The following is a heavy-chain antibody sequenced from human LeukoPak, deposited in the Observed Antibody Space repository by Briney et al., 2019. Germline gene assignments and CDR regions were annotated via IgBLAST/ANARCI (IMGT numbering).Heavy chain of an antibody. Sequence: GGSLRLSCAASGFTFSTYSMHWVRQAPGKGLEWISYISSSGSTIYYADSVKGRFTISRDNAKNSLYLQMNSLRAEDTAVYYCARTIEMATISYFDYWGQGTLVTVSS. CDR3: ARTIEMATISYFDY. J-gene: IGHJ4*02. CDR1: GFTFSTYS. CDR2: ISSSGSTI. V-gene: IGHV3-48*04. D-gene: IGHD5-24*01.